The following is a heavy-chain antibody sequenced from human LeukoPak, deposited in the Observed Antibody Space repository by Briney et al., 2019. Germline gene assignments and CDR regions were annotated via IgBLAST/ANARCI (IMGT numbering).Heavy chain of an antibody. CDR1: GYTFTDYG. Sequence: GASVKVSCKTSGYTFTDYGISWVRQAPGLGLEWMGWISAYNGNTNYAQKVQGRVTMTTDTSTSTAYMELRSLRFDDTAVYYCARDQSVRLLQTSSTYFKHVFAIWGQGSMVTVSS. D-gene: IGHD6-13*01. CDR3: ARDQSVRLLQTSSTYFKHVFAI. J-gene: IGHJ3*02. V-gene: IGHV1-18*01. CDR2: ISAYNGNT.